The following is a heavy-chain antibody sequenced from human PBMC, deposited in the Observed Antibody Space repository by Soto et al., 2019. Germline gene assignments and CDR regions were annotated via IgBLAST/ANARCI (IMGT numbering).Heavy chain of an antibody. CDR2: IHYSGST. CDR3: AAHDSGGYYAEY. J-gene: IGHJ4*02. CDR1: GDSVTISDYY. D-gene: IGHD3-22*01. Sequence: QLQLQESGPGLVKPSETLSLTCTVSGDSVTISDYYWGWIRQPPGKGLEWIGSIHYSGSTYYNPSRKSRVTISGDTSKKQFSPKLTSVTAADAAVYYCAAHDSGGYYAEYWGQGTLVTVSA. V-gene: IGHV4-39*01.